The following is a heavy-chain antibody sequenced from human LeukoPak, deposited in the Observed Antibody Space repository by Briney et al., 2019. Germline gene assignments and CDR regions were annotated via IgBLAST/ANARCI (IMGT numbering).Heavy chain of an antibody. CDR3: AREEERITGTTGEDY. J-gene: IGHJ4*02. V-gene: IGHV3-30-3*01. D-gene: IGHD1-7*01. CDR1: GFTFSSYA. CDR2: ISYDGSNK. Sequence: SGGSLRLSCAASGFTFSSYAMHWVRQAPGKGLEWVAVISYDGSNKYYADSVKGGFTISRDNSKNTLYLQMNSLRAEDTAVYYCAREEERITGTTGEDYWGQGTLVTVSS.